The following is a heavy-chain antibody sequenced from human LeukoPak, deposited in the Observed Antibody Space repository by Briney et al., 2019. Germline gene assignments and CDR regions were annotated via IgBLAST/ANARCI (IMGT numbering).Heavy chain of an antibody. CDR3: ARRLRVGESSLDAFDI. V-gene: IGHV4-4*02. CDR1: IGSISSSKW. Sequence: PSETLSLTCSVSIGSISSSKWWSWVRQSPVKGLEWIGEIYLYGTTNYNPSFTSRVTMSVDRSRNQFSLKLSSVTAADTAVYYCARRLRVGESSLDAFDIWGQGTMVTVSS. J-gene: IGHJ3*02. CDR2: IYLYGTT. D-gene: IGHD3-10*01.